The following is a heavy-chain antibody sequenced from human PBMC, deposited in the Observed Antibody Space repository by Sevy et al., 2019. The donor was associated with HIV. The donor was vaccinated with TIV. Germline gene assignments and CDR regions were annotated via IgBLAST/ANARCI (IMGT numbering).Heavy chain of an antibody. CDR2: ICHSGST. V-gene: IGHV4-38-2*01. D-gene: IGHD6-13*01. Sequence: SETLSLTCAVSGYSISSGDYWGWIRQPPGKGLEWIGSICHSGSTYYNPSFKSRVTISVDTSKNRLSLKLSSVTAADTAVYYCAAGSSSWYSDRGDWFDPWGQGTLVTVSS. CDR1: GYSISSGDY. J-gene: IGHJ5*02. CDR3: AAGSSSWYSDRGDWFDP.